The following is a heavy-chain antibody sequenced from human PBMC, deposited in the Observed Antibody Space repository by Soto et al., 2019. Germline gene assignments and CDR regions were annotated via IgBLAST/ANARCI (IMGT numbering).Heavy chain of an antibody. Sequence: SETLSLTCTVSGGSISSYYWSWIRQPPGKGLEWIGYIYYSGSTNHNPSLKSRVTISVDTSKNQFSLKLSSVTAADTAVYYCATARGPYGDNAFDIWGQGTMVTVSS. V-gene: IGHV4-59*08. CDR3: ATARGPYGDNAFDI. CDR2: IYYSGST. J-gene: IGHJ3*02. CDR1: GGSISSYY. D-gene: IGHD4-17*01.